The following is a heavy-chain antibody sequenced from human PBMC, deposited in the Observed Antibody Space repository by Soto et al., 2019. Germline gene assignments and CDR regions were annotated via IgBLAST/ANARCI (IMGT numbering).Heavy chain of an antibody. CDR2: INHSGST. CDR1: GGSFSGYY. V-gene: IGHV4-34*01. CDR3: AGSNLYSYVDY. J-gene: IGHJ4*02. D-gene: IGHD5-18*01. Sequence: PSETLSLPGAVYGGSFSGYYCSWIRQPPWKGLEWIGEINHSGSTNYNPSLKSRVTISVDTSKNQFSLKLSSVTAADTAVYYCAGSNLYSYVDYWGQVTLVTVSS.